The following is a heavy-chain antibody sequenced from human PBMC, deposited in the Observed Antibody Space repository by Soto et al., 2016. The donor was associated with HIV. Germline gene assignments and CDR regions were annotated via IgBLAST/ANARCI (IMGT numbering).Heavy chain of an antibody. CDR1: GFTFDAYA. CDR3: VKDNSGWYYFDY. V-gene: IGHV3-9*01. D-gene: IGHD6-19*01. Sequence: EVQLVESGGGLVQPGRSLRLSCAASGFTFDAYAMHWVRQAPGKGLEWASGISWNSGNIGYADSVKGRFTISRDNAKNSLYLQMNSLRPEDTAFYYCVKDNSGWYYFDYWGQGTLVTVSS. J-gene: IGHJ4*02. CDR2: ISWNSGNI.